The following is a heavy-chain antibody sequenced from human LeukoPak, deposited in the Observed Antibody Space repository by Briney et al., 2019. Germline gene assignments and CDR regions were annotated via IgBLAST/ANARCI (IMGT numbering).Heavy chain of an antibody. CDR2: ISGSGGST. Sequence: GGSLRLSCAASGFTFSSYAMSWVRQTPGEGLEWVSGISGSGGSTYYSDSVKGRFTISRDNSQNTLYLEMNSLRAEDTAVYYCAKMDYDFWSGSFDKWGQGTLVTVSS. CDR1: GFTFSSYA. CDR3: AKMDYDFWSGSFDK. D-gene: IGHD3-3*01. V-gene: IGHV3-23*01. J-gene: IGHJ4*02.